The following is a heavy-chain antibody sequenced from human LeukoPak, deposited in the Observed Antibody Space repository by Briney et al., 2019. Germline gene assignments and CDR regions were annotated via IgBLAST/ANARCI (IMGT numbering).Heavy chain of an antibody. Sequence: PSETLSLTCTVSGGSISSYYWGWIRQPPGKGREWIGYIFYSGSTNYNPSLKGRVTISVDTSKNQFSLKLSSVTAADTAVYYCARGGYTGSSTDYWGQGTLVTVSS. CDR3: ARGGYTGSSTDY. D-gene: IGHD1-26*01. V-gene: IGHV4-59*01. CDR1: GGSISSYY. J-gene: IGHJ4*02. CDR2: IFYSGST.